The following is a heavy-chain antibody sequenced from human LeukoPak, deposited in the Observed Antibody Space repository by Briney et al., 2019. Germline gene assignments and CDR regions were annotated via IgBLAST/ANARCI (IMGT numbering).Heavy chain of an antibody. CDR2: INPNSGGT. CDR3: ARGAQVRDILTGLVGY. V-gene: IGHV1-2*02. CDR1: GYTFTGYY. Sequence: ASVKVSCKASGYTFTGYYMHWVRQAPGQGLEWMGWINPNSGGTNYAQKFQGRVTMTRDTSISTACMELSRLRSDDTAVYYCARGAQVRDILTGLVGYWGQGTLVTVSS. D-gene: IGHD3-9*01. J-gene: IGHJ4*02.